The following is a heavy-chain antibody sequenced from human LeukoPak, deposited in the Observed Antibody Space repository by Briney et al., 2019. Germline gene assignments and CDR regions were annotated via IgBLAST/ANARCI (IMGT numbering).Heavy chain of an antibody. CDR3: ARGYYSSSRFDS. CDR1: GFPFSNYW. CDR2: VNSDGSTT. Sequence: GGSLRLSCAASGFPFSNYWMHWVRQAPGKGLVWVSRVNSDGSTTNYADSVKGRFTISRGNAENTLYMRMNSLRPEDTAVYYCARGYYSSSRFDSWGQGTLVTVSS. V-gene: IGHV3-74*01. D-gene: IGHD6-13*01. J-gene: IGHJ4*02.